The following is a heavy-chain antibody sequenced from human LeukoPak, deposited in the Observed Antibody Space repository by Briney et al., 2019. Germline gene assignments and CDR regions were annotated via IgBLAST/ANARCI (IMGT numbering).Heavy chain of an antibody. CDR3: ARDSHYYDFSGHYSGVFSPFDY. J-gene: IGHJ4*02. Sequence: PGGSLRLSCAASGFTFNSYAMSWVRQAPGKGLEWVSAISGNGKSTYYADSVKGRFTISRDNAKNSLYLQMSSLRDDDTAVYYCARDSHYYDFSGHYSGVFSPFDYWGQGTLVTVSS. CDR1: GFTFNSYA. CDR2: ISGNGKST. V-gene: IGHV3-23*01. D-gene: IGHD3-22*01.